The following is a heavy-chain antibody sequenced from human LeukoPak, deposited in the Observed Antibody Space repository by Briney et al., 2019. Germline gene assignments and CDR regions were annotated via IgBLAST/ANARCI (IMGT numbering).Heavy chain of an antibody. CDR2: IYYSGST. D-gene: IGHD3-22*01. CDR3: ARMAHSSGYYRKGLNIDY. Sequence: SETLSLTCTVSGGSISSYYWSWIRQPPGKGLEWIGYIYYSGSTNYNPSLKSRVTISVDTSKNQFSLRLSSVTAADTAVYYCARMAHSSGYYRKGLNIDYWGQGTLVTVSS. CDR1: GGSISSYY. J-gene: IGHJ4*02. V-gene: IGHV4-59*01.